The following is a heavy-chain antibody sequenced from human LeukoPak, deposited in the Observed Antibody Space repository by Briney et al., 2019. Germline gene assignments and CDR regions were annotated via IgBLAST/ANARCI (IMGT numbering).Heavy chain of an antibody. CDR1: GGSISSSNW. CDR2: IYHSGST. Sequence: SGTLSLTCAVSGGSISSSNWWSWVRQPPGKGLEWIGEIYHSGSTNYNPSLKSRVTISVDTSKNQFSLKLSSVTAADTAVYYCGRVGIQLWLPYFDYWGQGTLVTVSS. J-gene: IGHJ4*02. V-gene: IGHV4-4*02. CDR3: GRVGIQLWLPYFDY. D-gene: IGHD5-18*01.